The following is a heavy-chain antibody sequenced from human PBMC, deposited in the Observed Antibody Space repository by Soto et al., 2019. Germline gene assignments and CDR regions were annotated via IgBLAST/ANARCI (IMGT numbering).Heavy chain of an antibody. CDR3: AKERICSSASCYGMDV. J-gene: IGHJ6*02. V-gene: IGHV3-23*01. D-gene: IGHD2-2*01. Sequence: GGSLRLSCAASGFTFITYAMAWVRQAPGKGLEWVSSISGRGGSTYYADSVKGRFTISRDNSKNTLYLQMNSLRAEDTAVYYCAKERICSSASCYGMDVWGQGTTVTVSS. CDR2: ISGRGGST. CDR1: GFTFITYA.